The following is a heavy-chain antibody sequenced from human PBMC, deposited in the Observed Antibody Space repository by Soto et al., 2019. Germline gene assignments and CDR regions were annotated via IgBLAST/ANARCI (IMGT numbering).Heavy chain of an antibody. D-gene: IGHD5-12*01. CDR1: GGSISSYY. CDR3: ARGEGYSGYDKANTKDYFDH. CDR2: IYYSGST. V-gene: IGHV4-59*01. J-gene: IGHJ4*02. Sequence: KPSETLSLTCTVSGGSISSYYWSWIRQPPGKGLEWIGYIYYSGSTNYNPSLKSRVTISVDTSKNQFPLKLSSVTAADTAVYYCARGEGYSGYDKANTKDYFDHWGQGTLVTVS.